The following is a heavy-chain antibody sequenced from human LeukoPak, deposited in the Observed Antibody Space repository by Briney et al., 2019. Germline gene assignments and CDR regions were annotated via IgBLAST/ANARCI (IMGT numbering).Heavy chain of an antibody. Sequence: GGSLRLSCAASGFTFSTYAMSWVRQAPGKGLEWVSVIGGHVENTFYADSVKGRFTISRDNSKNTLYMEMNSLRAEDTAVYYCAKDPPFPVGATYWGQGTLVTASS. CDR3: AKDPPFPVGATY. V-gene: IGHV3-23*01. CDR1: GFTFSTYA. D-gene: IGHD1-26*01. CDR2: IGGHVENT. J-gene: IGHJ4*02.